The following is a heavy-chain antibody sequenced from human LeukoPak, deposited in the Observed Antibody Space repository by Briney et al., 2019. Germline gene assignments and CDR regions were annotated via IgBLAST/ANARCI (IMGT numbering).Heavy chain of an antibody. V-gene: IGHV3-23*01. J-gene: IGHJ4*02. Sequence: GGSLRLSCAASGFTFSNYAMSWFRQAPGKGLEWVSAISGSGGSTYYADSVKGRFTISRDNLKNTVSLQMNNLRVEDTAVYYCARGTADDYWGQGTLVTVSS. CDR1: GFTFSNYA. CDR2: ISGSGGST. CDR3: ARGTADDY. D-gene: IGHD1-1*01.